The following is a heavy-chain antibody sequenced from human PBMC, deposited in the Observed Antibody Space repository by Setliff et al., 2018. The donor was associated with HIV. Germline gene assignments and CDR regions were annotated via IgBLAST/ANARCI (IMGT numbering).Heavy chain of an antibody. D-gene: IGHD3-10*01. J-gene: IGHJ6*02. CDR1: GGSISSSSYY. Sequence: LSLTCTVSGGSISSSSYYWGWIRQPPGKGLEWIGRIYASGSTNYNPSLRSRVAISVDTSKNHFSLNLSSVTAADTAVYYCVREGGRITMVRGVPSGGLDVWGQGTTVTVSS. V-gene: IGHV4-39*02. CDR3: VREGGRITMVRGVPSGGLDV. CDR2: IYASGST.